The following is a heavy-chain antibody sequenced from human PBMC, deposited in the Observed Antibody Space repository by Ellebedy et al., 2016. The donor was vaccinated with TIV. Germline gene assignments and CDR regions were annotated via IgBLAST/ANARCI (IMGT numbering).Heavy chain of an antibody. Sequence: MPSETLSLTCTVSGGSMISYYWSWIRQTPGRGLEWIGYVYSSGNTHYSPSLKGRVPMSVDTSKNQFSLKLSAVTAADTGLYYRARAPVSNAGYFHYGLDVWGQGTTVTVSS. D-gene: IGHD3-9*01. CDR3: ARAPVSNAGYFHYGLDV. CDR1: GGSMISYY. CDR2: VYSSGNT. J-gene: IGHJ6*02. V-gene: IGHV4-59*01.